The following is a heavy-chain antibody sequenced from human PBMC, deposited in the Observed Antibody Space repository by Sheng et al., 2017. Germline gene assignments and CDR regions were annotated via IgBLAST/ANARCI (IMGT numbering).Heavy chain of an antibody. D-gene: IGHD6-19*01. J-gene: IGHJ4*02. CDR3: AGSRPYSSGPYYFDY. V-gene: IGHV1-2*02. CDR2: INPNSGGT. Sequence: QVQLVQSGAEVKKPGASVKVSCKASGYTFTGYYMHWVRQAPGQGLEWMGWINPNSGGTNYAQKFQGRVTMTRDTSISTAYMELSRLRSDDTAVYYCAGSRPYSSGPYYFDYWGQGTLVTVSS. CDR1: GYTFTGYY.